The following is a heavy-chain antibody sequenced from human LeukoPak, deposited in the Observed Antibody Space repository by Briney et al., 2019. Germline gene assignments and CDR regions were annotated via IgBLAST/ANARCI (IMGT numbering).Heavy chain of an antibody. J-gene: IGHJ4*02. Sequence: SETLPLTCAVYGGSFSGYYWSWIRQPPGKGLEWIGEINHSGSTNYNPSLKSRVTISVDTSKNQFSLKLSSVTAADTAVYYCARSKLVRYYYDSSGYYRFDYWGQGTLVTVSS. V-gene: IGHV4-34*01. CDR3: ARSKLVRYYYDSSGYYRFDY. CDR1: GGSFSGYY. D-gene: IGHD3-22*01. CDR2: INHSGST.